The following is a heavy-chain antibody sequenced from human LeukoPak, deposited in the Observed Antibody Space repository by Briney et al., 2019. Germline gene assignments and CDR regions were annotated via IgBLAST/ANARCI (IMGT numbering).Heavy chain of an antibody. Sequence: PSETLSLTCTVSGGSISSGGYYWSWIRQHPGKGLEWIGYIYYSGSTYYNPSLKSRVTISVDTSKNQFSLKLSSVTAADTAAYYCAIGYSSSWYSAANWFDPWGQGTLVTVSS. CDR3: AIGYSSSWYSAANWFDP. D-gene: IGHD6-13*01. CDR1: GGSISSGGYY. V-gene: IGHV4-31*03. CDR2: IYYSGST. J-gene: IGHJ5*02.